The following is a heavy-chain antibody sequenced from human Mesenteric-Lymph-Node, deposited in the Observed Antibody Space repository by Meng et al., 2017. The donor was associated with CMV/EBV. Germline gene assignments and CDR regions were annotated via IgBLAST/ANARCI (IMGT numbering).Heavy chain of an antibody. Sequence: GESLKISCAASGFTFSSYWMSWVRQAPGKGLEWVANIKQDGSEKYYVDSVKDRFTISRDNPKNSLYLQMNSLRAEDTAVYYCARDFPAARFDYWGQGALVTVPS. CDR3: ARDFPAARFDY. V-gene: IGHV3-7*01. J-gene: IGHJ4*02. CDR1: GFTFSSYW. D-gene: IGHD2-15*01. CDR2: IKQDGSEK.